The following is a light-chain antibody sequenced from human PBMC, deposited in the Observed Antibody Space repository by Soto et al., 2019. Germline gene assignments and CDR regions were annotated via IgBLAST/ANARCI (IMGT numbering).Light chain of an antibody. Sequence: QSVLTQPPSVSGAPGQRVTISCTGNSSNIGAGYDVHWYQQLPGATPKLLIYVNNNRPSGVPDRFSGSKSGTAASLAITGLQAEDEADDYCQSYDNGLSAHVVFGGGTKLTVL. V-gene: IGLV1-40*01. CDR3: QSYDNGLSAHVV. CDR1: SSNIGAGYD. CDR2: VNN. J-gene: IGLJ2*01.